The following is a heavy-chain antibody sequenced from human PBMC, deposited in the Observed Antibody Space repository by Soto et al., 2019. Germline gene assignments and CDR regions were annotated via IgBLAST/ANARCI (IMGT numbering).Heavy chain of an antibody. Sequence: PSETLSLTCTVSGGSISNHYWSWIRQPPGKGLEWIGYIYYNGNTNYNPSLKSRVTMSVDTSKNQFSLKLSSVTAADTAVYYCARQYSSGWYQLDYWGQGTLVTVSS. D-gene: IGHD6-19*01. CDR1: GGSISNHY. CDR2: IYYNGNT. J-gene: IGHJ4*02. CDR3: ARQYSSGWYQLDY. V-gene: IGHV4-59*08.